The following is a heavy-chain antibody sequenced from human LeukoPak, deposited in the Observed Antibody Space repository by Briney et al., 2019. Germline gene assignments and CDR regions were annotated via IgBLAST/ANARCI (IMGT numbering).Heavy chain of an antibody. Sequence: SVKVSCKASGGTFSSYTISWVRQAPGQGLEWMGGIIPRLGTTKYIQKVQGRMTITTDESTTTAYMELSSLRSEDTAVYYCAADGTDWGQGTLVTVSS. CDR1: GGTFSSYT. CDR3: AADGTD. CDR2: IIPRLGTT. J-gene: IGHJ4*02. V-gene: IGHV1-69*16.